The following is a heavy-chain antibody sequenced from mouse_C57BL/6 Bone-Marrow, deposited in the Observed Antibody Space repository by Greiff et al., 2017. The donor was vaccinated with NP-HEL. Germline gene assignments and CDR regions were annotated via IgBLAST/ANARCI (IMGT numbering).Heavy chain of an antibody. CDR1: GFTFSSYG. V-gene: IGHV5-6*01. CDR2: ISSGGSYT. Sequence: EVMLVESGGDLVKPGGSLKLSCAASGFTFSSYGMSWVRQTPDKRLEWVATISSGGSYTYSPDSVKGRFTISRDHAKNTLYLQMSSRKAEDTAMYYCARGAWFAYWGQGTLVTVSA. J-gene: IGHJ3*01. CDR3: ARGAWFAY.